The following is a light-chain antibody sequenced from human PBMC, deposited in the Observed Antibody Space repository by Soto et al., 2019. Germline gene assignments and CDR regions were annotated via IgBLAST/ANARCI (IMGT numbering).Light chain of an antibody. J-gene: IGKJ1*01. CDR3: QQYNNWPRT. V-gene: IGKV1-39*01. CDR2: AAS. Sequence: DILMTQSPSSLSASVGERVSITCRASQSISSYFNWYQQKPGKAPKLLIYAASSMQSGVPSRFSGSGSGTDFTLTISSLQPEDFAVYYCQQYNNWPRTFGQGTKVDIK. CDR1: QSISSY.